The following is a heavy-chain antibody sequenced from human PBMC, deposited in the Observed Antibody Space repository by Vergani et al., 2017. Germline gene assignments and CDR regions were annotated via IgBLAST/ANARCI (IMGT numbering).Heavy chain of an antibody. CDR1: EYSFGNYW. D-gene: IGHD1-1*01. Sequence: EVELVQSGPEMRRPGESLKISCKGFEYSFGNYWIGWVRQMPGKGLELMGLIYPADSDTRYSPSFQGQVTISADKSISTAFLQWDSLKASDTALYYCARHTTYTDSWGQGTLVTVSS. CDR2: IYPADSDT. CDR3: ARHTTYTDS. V-gene: IGHV5-51*01. J-gene: IGHJ4*02.